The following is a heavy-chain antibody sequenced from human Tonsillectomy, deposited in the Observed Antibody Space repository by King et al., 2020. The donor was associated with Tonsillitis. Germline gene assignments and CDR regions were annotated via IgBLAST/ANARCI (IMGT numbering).Heavy chain of an antibody. D-gene: IGHD5-12*01. Sequence: VQLVESGGGLVKPGGSLRLSCAASGFTFSSYSMNWVRQAPGKGLEWVSSISSSSHYIYYADSVTGRFTISRDNAKNSLYLQMTSLRAEDTAVYYCASGYFDDYWGQGTLVTVSS. CDR3: ASGYFDDY. CDR1: GFTFSSYS. CDR2: ISSSSHYI. V-gene: IGHV3-21*01. J-gene: IGHJ4*02.